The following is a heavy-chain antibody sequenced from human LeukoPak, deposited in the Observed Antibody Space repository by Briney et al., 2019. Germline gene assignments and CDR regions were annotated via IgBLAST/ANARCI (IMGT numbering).Heavy chain of an antibody. CDR2: IHSDGTT. Sequence: PGGSLRLSCAASEFIVSSNYMTWVRQAPGKGLEWVSVIHSDGTTYYADSVRGRFTISTDNFKNSLFLQMNSMGADDTAVYYCVREGTPGRQFFDLWGRGTLVTVSS. D-gene: IGHD6-19*01. V-gene: IGHV3-53*01. CDR1: EFIVSSNY. J-gene: IGHJ2*01. CDR3: VREGTPGRQFFDL.